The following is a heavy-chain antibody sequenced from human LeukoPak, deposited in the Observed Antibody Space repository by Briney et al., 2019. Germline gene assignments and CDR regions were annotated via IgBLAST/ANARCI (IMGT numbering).Heavy chain of an antibody. V-gene: IGHV4-4*07. CDR3: ARGRSATMFDY. Sequence: PSETLSLTCTVSGGSICSYYWSWIRQPAGKGLEWIGRIYTSGSPNYNPSLKSRVTMSVATSKNQFSLKLRSMTAAYTALYYCARGRSATMFDYWGQGTLVTVPS. CDR2: IYTSGSP. J-gene: IGHJ4*02. D-gene: IGHD3-10*01. CDR1: GGSICSYY.